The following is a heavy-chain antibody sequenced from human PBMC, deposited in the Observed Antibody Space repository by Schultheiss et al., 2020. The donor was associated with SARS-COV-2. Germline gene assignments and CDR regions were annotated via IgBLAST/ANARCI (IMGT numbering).Heavy chain of an antibody. Sequence: SETLSLTCTVSGGSISSYYWSWIRQPPGKGLEWIGYIYYSGSTYYNPSLKSRVTISVDTSKNQFSLKLSSVTAADTAVYYCARDPRYSGYDEVADRLDYWGQGTLVTVSS. V-gene: IGHV4-59*12. D-gene: IGHD5-12*01. J-gene: IGHJ4*02. CDR1: GGSISSYY. CDR3: ARDPRYSGYDEVADRLDY. CDR2: IYYSGST.